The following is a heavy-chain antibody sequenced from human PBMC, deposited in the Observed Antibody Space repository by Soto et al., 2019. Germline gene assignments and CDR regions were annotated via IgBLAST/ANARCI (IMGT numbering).Heavy chain of an antibody. D-gene: IGHD5-12*01. CDR2: INPSGGSP. Sequence: QVQLVQSGAEVKKPGASVKVSCKASGYTFTSYYMHWVRQAPGQGLEWMGIINPSGGSPSYAQKFQGRVTMTRDTSTSTVYMELSSLRSEDTAVYYCARDLLRGYYFDYWGQGTLVTVSS. CDR3: ARDLLRGYYFDY. J-gene: IGHJ4*02. V-gene: IGHV1-46*01. CDR1: GYTFTSYY.